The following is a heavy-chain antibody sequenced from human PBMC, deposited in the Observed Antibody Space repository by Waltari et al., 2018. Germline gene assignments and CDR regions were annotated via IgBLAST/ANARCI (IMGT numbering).Heavy chain of an antibody. V-gene: IGHV3-7*04. CDR3: ARDLSYSYGPDY. Sequence: EVQLVESGGGLVQPGGSLRLSCAASGFTFSSYWMSWVRQAPGKGWWWGANRKQEGSEKTYWDSVKGRFTISRDNAKNSLYRQMNSLGAEDTAVYYCARDLSYSYGPDYWGQGTLVTVSS. D-gene: IGHD5-18*01. J-gene: IGHJ4*02. CDR1: GFTFSSYW. CDR2: RKQEGSEK.